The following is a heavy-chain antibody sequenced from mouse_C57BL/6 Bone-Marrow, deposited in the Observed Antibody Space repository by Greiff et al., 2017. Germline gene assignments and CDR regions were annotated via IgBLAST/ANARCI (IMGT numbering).Heavy chain of an antibody. Sequence: VHVKQSGAELVKPGASVKLSCTASGFNIKDYYMHWVKQRTEQGLEWIGRIDPEDGETKYAPKFQGKATITAETTANTAYLQLSSLTSEDTAVYYCARGGYGSSYDFDYWGQGTTLTVSS. D-gene: IGHD1-1*01. V-gene: IGHV14-2*01. CDR2: IDPEDGET. CDR3: ARGGYGSSYDFDY. CDR1: GFNIKDYY. J-gene: IGHJ2*01.